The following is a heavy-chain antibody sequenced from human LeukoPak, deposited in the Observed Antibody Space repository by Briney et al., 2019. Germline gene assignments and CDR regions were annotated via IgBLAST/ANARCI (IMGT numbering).Heavy chain of an antibody. CDR2: IKSKTDGGTT. Sequence: GGSLRLSCAASGFTFSNAWMSWVRQAPGKGLEWVGPIKSKTDGGTTDYAAPVKGRFTISRDDSKNTLYLQMNSLKTEDTAVYYCTTYSTWELPLWGQGTLVTVSS. CDR1: GFTFSNAW. J-gene: IGHJ4*02. V-gene: IGHV3-15*01. CDR3: TTYSTWELPL. D-gene: IGHD1-26*01.